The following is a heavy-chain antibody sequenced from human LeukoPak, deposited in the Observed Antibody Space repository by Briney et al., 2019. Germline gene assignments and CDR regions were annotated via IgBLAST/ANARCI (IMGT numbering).Heavy chain of an antibody. CDR2: IKEDGSVK. V-gene: IGHV3-7*04. Sequence: GGSLRLSCAASGFTFNRNWMSWLRQAPGKGLEWVANIKEDGSVKNYEDSVKGRFTISRDNAANSVSLLMNSLRAEDTAVYYCARDVGKGYFDYWGQGTLVTVSS. J-gene: IGHJ4*02. CDR3: ARDVGKGYFDY. CDR1: GFTFNRNW.